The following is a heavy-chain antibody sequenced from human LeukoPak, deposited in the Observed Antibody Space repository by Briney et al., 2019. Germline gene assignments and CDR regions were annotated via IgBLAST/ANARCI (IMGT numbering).Heavy chain of an antibody. CDR3: ARAGPQDPNLYYDKPLYYFDY. V-gene: IGHV4-59*12. D-gene: IGHD3-22*01. J-gene: IGHJ4*02. CDR2: IYYSGST. CDR1: GGSISSYY. Sequence: PSETLSLTCTVSGGSISSYYWSWIRQPPGKGLEWIGYIYYSGSTNYNPSLKSRVTISVDTSKNQFSLKLSSVTAADTAVYYCARAGPQDPNLYYDKPLYYFDYWGQGTLVTVSS.